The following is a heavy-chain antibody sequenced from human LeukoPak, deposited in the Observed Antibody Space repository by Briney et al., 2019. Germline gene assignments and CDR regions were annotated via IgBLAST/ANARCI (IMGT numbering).Heavy chain of an antibody. V-gene: IGHV3-21*01. CDR2: ISSSSSYI. Sequence: GGSLRLSCAASGFTFSSYSMNWVRQAPGKGLEWVSSISSSSSYIYYADSVKGRFTISRDNAKNSLYLQMNSLRGEDTAVYYCARDRGGAYSNAFDYWGQGTLVTVSS. CDR1: GFTFSSYS. D-gene: IGHD4-11*01. J-gene: IGHJ4*02. CDR3: ARDRGGAYSNAFDY.